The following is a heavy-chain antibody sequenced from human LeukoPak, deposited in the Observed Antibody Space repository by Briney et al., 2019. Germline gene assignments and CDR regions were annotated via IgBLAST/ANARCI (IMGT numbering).Heavy chain of an antibody. Sequence: GGSLRLFCAASGLPFSSYAMSWVRQAPGKGLEWVSAISGSGGSTYYADSVKGRFTISRDNSKNTLYLQMNSLRAEDTAVYYCAASLIAARLRIPLWGQGTLVTVSS. CDR3: AASLIAARLRIPL. D-gene: IGHD6-6*01. V-gene: IGHV3-23*01. CDR1: GLPFSSYA. CDR2: ISGSGGST. J-gene: IGHJ4*02.